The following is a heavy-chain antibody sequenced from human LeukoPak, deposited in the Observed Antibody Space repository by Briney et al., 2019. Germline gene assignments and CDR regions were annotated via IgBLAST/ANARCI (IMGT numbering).Heavy chain of an antibody. CDR2: INHSGST. D-gene: IGHD2-2*01. CDR1: GGSFSGYY. V-gene: IGHV4-34*01. CDR3: ATLGVVPAAIPPDV. J-gene: IGHJ6*02. Sequence: KTSETLSLTCTVYGGSFSGYYWSWIRQPPGKGLEWIGEINHSGSTNYNPSLKSRVTISVDTSKNQFSLKLSSVTAADTAVYYCATLGVVPAAIPPDVWGQGTTVTVSS.